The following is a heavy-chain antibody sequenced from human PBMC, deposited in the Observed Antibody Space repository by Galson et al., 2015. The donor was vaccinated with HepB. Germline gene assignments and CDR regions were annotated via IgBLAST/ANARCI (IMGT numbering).Heavy chain of an antibody. CDR2: IYTSGST. Sequence: QVQLQESGPGLVKPSETLSLTCTVSGGSISSGSYYWSWIRQPAGKGLEWIGRIYTSGSTNYNPSLKSRVTMSVDTSKNQFSLKLSSVTAADTAVYYCARSSQYYYDSSGYYTLERALRNWGQGTLVTVSS. D-gene: IGHD3-22*01. V-gene: IGHV4-61*02. J-gene: IGHJ4*02. CDR1: GGSISSGSYY. CDR3: ARSSQYYYDSSGYYTLERALRN.